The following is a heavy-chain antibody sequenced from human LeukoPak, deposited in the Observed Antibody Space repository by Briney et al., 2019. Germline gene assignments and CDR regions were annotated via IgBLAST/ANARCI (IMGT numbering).Heavy chain of an antibody. CDR3: AKDRWELLPFDY. J-gene: IGHJ4*02. CDR1: GFTFSSYG. CDR2: IRYDGSNK. D-gene: IGHD1-26*01. Sequence: PGGSLRLSCAASGFTFSSYGMHWVRQAPGKGLEWVAFIRYDGSNKYYADSVKGRFTISRDNSKNTLYLQMNSLRAEDTAVYYCAKDRWELLPFDYWGQGTLVTVSS. V-gene: IGHV3-30*02.